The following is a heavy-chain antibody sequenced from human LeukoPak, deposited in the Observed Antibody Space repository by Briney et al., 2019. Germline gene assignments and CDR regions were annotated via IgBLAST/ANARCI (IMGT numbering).Heavy chain of an antibody. J-gene: IGHJ4*02. CDR2: IYYSGST. V-gene: IGHV4-39*01. CDR3: ARSNNLGIAAAQVFDY. D-gene: IGHD6-13*01. Sequence: SETLSLTCTVSGGSISSNYWGWIRQPPGKGLEWIGSIYYSGSTYYNPSLKSRVTISVDTSKNQFSLKLSSVTAADTAVYYCARSNNLGIAAAQVFDYWGQGTLVTVSS. CDR1: GGSISSNY.